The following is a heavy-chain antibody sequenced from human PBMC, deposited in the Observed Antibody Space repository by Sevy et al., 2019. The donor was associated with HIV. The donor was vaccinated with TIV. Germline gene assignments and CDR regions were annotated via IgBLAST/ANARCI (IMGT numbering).Heavy chain of an antibody. Sequence: GGFLRLSCTASGLPFSSNSMNWVRQAAGRGLEWVSYIGGSGDTICYADSVKGRFTISRDNGKNSLYLQMNSLRAEDTAMYYCASDVLRFLEWPKGAFDIWGQGTMVTVSS. CDR3: ASDVLRFLEWPKGAFDI. V-gene: IGHV3-48*01. CDR2: IGGSGDTI. J-gene: IGHJ3*02. CDR1: GLPFSSNS. D-gene: IGHD3-3*01.